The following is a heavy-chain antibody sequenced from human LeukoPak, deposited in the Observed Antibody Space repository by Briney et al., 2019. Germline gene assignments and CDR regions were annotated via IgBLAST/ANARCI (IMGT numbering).Heavy chain of an antibody. CDR2: INPNSGGT. CDR3: ATTLHIVVVTWHAFDI. V-gene: IGHV1-2*02. Sequence: GASVKVSCKTSGYTFTDFYMHWVRQAPGQGLEWMGWINPNSGGTDYAPTFQGRVTMTRDTSISTAYMELSRLTSDDTTIYYCATTLHIVVVTWHAFDIWGQGTMVTVSS. CDR1: GYTFTDFY. D-gene: IGHD2-21*02. J-gene: IGHJ3*02.